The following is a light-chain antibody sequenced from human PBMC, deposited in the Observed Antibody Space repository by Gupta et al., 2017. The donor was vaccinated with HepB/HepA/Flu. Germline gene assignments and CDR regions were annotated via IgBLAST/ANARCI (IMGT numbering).Light chain of an antibody. V-gene: IGKV3-15*01. Sequence: EVVITQSTGTLSVSPGERITLSCRASQSLKGNLAWYQQRPGQAPRLVIFGVSSRAPDIPARFTGSESGTEFTLTISSLQSEDFAVYYCQQYNDWPYTFGQGTKLEIK. J-gene: IGKJ2*01. CDR3: QQYNDWPYT. CDR1: QSLKGN. CDR2: GVS.